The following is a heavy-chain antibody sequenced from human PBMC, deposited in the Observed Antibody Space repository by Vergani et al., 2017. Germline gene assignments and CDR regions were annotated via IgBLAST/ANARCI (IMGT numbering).Heavy chain of an antibody. CDR3: ARDSEVDLHRGVLTI. V-gene: IGHV3-30-3*01. Sequence: QVQLVESGGGVVQPGRSLRLSCAASGFTFSSYAMHWVRQAPGKGLEWVAVISYDGSNKYYADSVKGRFTISRDNAKNSLYLQMNSLRAEDTAVYYCARDSEVDLHRGVLTIWGEGALVTVSS. CDR1: GFTFSSYA. D-gene: IGHD3-10*01. CDR2: ISYDGSNK. J-gene: IGHJ4*02.